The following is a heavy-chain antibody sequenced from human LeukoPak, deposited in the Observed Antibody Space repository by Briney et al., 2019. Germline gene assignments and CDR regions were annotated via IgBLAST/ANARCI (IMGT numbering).Heavy chain of an antibody. CDR3: AKTSRDGYNYYFDY. V-gene: IGHV4-61*08. D-gene: IGHD5-24*01. J-gene: IGHJ4*02. Sequence: SQTLSLTCTVSGGSISSGDYYWSWIRQPPGKGLEWIGYIYYSGSTNYNPSLKSRVTISVDTSKNQFSLKLSSVTAADTAVYYCAKTSRDGYNYYFDYWGQGTLVTVSS. CDR2: IYYSGST. CDR1: GGSISSGDYY.